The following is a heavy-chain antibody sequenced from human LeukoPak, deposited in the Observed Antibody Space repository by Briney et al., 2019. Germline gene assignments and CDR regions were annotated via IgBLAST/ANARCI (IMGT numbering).Heavy chain of an antibody. D-gene: IGHD4-17*01. J-gene: IGHJ4*02. Sequence: SETLSLTCTVSGYSISSGYYCGWIRQPPGKGLEWIGSIYHTGSTFYNPSLKSRVTISVDTSKNQFSLKLSSVTAADTAVYYCARLPTVTFFDYWGQGTLVTVSS. CDR3: ARLPTVTFFDY. V-gene: IGHV4-38-2*02. CDR2: IYHTGST. CDR1: GYSISSGYY.